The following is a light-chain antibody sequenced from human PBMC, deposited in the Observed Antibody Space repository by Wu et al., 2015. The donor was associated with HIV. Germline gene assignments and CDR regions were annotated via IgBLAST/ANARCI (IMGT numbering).Light chain of an antibody. CDR3: QQYYNWPQS. Sequence: EIVMTQSPTTLSVSPGERVTLSCRASQSVGSNLAWYQQKRGQAPRLVIYGASTRAHGFPARFSGSGSGTEFTLTITTFQSEDLALYYCQQYYNWPQSFGQGTQLEIK. CDR2: GAS. J-gene: IGKJ2*03. V-gene: IGKV3-15*01. CDR1: QSVGSN.